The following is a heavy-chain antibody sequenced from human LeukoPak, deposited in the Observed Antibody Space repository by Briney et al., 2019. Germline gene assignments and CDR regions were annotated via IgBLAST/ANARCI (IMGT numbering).Heavy chain of an antibody. CDR1: GFTFSSYA. J-gene: IGHJ4*02. CDR2: ISGSGGST. CDR3: AKDRVWFGESDFDY. Sequence: GSLRFSCAASGFTFSSYAMSWVRQAPGKGLEWVSAISGSGGSTYYADSVKGRFTISRDNSKNTLYLQMNSLRAEDTAVYYCAKDRVWFGESDFDYWGQGTLVTVSS. D-gene: IGHD3-10*01. V-gene: IGHV3-23*01.